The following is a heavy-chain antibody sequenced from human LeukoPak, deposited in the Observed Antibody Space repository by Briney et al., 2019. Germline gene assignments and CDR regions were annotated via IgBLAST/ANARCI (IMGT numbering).Heavy chain of an antibody. CDR2: IYPGDSDT. D-gene: IGHD3-10*01. J-gene: IGHJ4*02. Sequence: GESVKISCSGYSFTNYWVGWVRQMPGKGLEWMGIIYPGDSDTRYSPSFQGQVTISADKSISTAYLQWSSLQASDTAMYYCARRRRGDYYFDYWGQGTLVTVSS. V-gene: IGHV5-51*01. CDR3: ARRRRGDYYFDY. CDR1: GYSFTNYW.